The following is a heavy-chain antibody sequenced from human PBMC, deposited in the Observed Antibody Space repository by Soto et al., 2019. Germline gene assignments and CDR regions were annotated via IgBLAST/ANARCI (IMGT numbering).Heavy chain of an antibody. CDR1: GFPFDDYS. Sequence: PWGSLRLSCAASGFPFDDYSMNWVRQVPGKGLEWVSLISWDGADTYYADSVKGRFTVSRDNSKNSLYLQMNSLKTEDTAVYYCTTASREGAILSHGYYYYGMDVWGQGTTVTVSS. V-gene: IGHV3-43*01. CDR2: ISWDGADT. D-gene: IGHD1-26*01. J-gene: IGHJ6*02. CDR3: TTASREGAILSHGYYYYGMDV.